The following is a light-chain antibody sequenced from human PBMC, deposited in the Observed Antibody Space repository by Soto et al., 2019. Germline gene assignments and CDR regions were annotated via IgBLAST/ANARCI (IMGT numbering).Light chain of an antibody. CDR2: DVS. V-gene: IGLV2-11*01. J-gene: IGLJ1*01. CDR3: CSYASSSTLDV. CDR1: SSDVGGYNY. Sequence: QSVLTQPRSVSGSPGQSVTISGTGTSSDVGGYNYVSWYQQYPAKAPKLMIYDVSQRPSGVPDRFSGSKSGNTASLTISGLQAEDEADYYCCSYASSSTLDVFGTGTKVTVL.